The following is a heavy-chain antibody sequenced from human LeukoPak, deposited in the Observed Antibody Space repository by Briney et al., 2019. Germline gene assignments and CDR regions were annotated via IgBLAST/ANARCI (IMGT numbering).Heavy chain of an antibody. J-gene: IGHJ4*02. CDR2: IKQDGSEK. V-gene: IGHV3-7*04. CDR1: GVTFSNYK. Sequence: GGSLRLSCVASGVTFSNYKMAWVRQAPGEGLEWVASIKQDGSEKNYVDSVKGRFTISTNNAKNSLYRQMNSLRADDTAVYYCARGNYYPDYWGQGTLVTVSS. CDR3: ARGNYYPDY. D-gene: IGHD3-22*01.